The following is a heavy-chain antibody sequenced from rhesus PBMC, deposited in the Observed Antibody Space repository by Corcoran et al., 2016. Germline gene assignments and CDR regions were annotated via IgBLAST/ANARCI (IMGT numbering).Heavy chain of an antibody. CDR1: GGSISGYYY. Sequence: QVTLHQWGEGLLKPSETLSLTCAVYGGSISGYYYWSWIRQSPGKGLASVGYIYGKGGNTNYNPVLRNRVTVSKDTSKNQFSLKVRSVTAADTAVYYCARVPYYEDDYGYSYGLDSWGQGVVVTVSS. J-gene: IGHJ6*01. CDR2: IYGKGGNT. V-gene: IGHV4-73*01. D-gene: IGHD3-9*01. CDR3: ARVPYYEDDYGYSYGLDS.